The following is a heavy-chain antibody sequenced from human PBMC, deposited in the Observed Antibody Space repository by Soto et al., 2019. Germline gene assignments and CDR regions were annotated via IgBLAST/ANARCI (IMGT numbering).Heavy chain of an antibody. CDR2: VHSGGST. CDR1: GFSITGSE. D-gene: IGHD3-10*01. V-gene: IGHV3-53*01. CDR3: ARLGPYGPESYMFRPSRFDT. Sequence: GGSVRLACAVSGFSITGSEMNWVRQAPGKGLEWVSVVHSGGSTYYAASVKGRFTISRDTSKNTLFLQMNNLRVEDTAVYFCARLGPYGPESYMFRPSRFDTWGQGTL. J-gene: IGHJ5*02.